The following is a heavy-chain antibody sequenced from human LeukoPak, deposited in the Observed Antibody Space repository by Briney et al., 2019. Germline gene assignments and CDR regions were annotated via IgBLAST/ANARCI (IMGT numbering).Heavy chain of an antibody. J-gene: IGHJ4*02. V-gene: IGHV3-21*01. CDR2: ISGSSSYI. Sequence: PGGSLRLSCAASGFTFSSYSMNWVRQAPGKGLEWVSSISGSSSYIYYADSVEGRFTISRDNAKNSLYLQMNSLRAEDTAVYYCARALRYFDWTCDYWGQGTLVTVSS. D-gene: IGHD3-9*01. CDR1: GFTFSSYS. CDR3: ARALRYFDWTCDY.